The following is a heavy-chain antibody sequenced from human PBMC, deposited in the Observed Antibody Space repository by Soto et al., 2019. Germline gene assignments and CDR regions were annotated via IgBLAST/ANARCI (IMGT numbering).Heavy chain of an antibody. CDR1: GFGITESEPY. D-gene: IGHD2-21*01. CDR2: FYRGGRR. Sequence: EVQMVESGGGRIQPVGSLKLSCALSGFGITESEPYVSWIRQAPGKGLEWVAAFYRGGRRNYAAPVKGRLVISRDKSENSVFPQLIPVRVEDTAGYYCAREVVVGATAKFDRWGQGTMVIVSP. CDR3: AREVVVGATAKFDR. V-gene: IGHV3-53*03. J-gene: IGHJ5*02.